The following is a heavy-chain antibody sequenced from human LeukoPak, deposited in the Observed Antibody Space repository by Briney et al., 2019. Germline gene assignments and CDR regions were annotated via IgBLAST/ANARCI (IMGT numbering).Heavy chain of an antibody. D-gene: IGHD6-13*01. CDR2: IWYDGSNK. Sequence: GGSLRLSCAASGFTFSSYGMHWVRQAPGKGLEWVAVIWYDGSNKYYADSVKGRFTISRDNSKNTLYLQMNSLRAEDTAVYYCARRAHSSSWSYWGQGTLVTVSS. J-gene: IGHJ4*02. CDR1: GFTFSSYG. V-gene: IGHV3-33*01. CDR3: ARRAHSSSWSY.